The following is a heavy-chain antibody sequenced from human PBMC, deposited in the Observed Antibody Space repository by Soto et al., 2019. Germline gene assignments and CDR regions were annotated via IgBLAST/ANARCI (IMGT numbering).Heavy chain of an antibody. CDR1: GYTFTSYA. J-gene: IGHJ4*02. D-gene: IGHD6-13*01. V-gene: IGHV7-4-1*02. CDR2: INTNTGNP. Sequence: ASVKVSCKASGYTFTSYAMNWVRQVPGQGLEWMGWINTNTGNPTYAQGFTGRFVFSLDTSVSTAYLQISSLKAEDTAVYYCASVIAAAGTREYFDYFDYWGQGTLVTVSS. CDR3: ASVIAAAGTREYFDYFDY.